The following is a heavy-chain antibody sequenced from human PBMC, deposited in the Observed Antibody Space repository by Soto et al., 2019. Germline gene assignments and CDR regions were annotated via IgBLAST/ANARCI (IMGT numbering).Heavy chain of an antibody. CDR2: INGDGSDT. V-gene: IGHV3-74*01. J-gene: IGHJ4*02. D-gene: IGHD1-20*01. CDR1: GFTFSPYW. CDR3: ARDNNWQPDS. Sequence: EVQLVESGGGLVQPGGSLRISCAASGFTFSPYWIHWVRQAPGRGLVWVSRINGDGSDTNYADSVKGRFTISTDNAKNTVYLQMISLRADATAVYYCARDNNWQPDSWGQGSLVTVSS.